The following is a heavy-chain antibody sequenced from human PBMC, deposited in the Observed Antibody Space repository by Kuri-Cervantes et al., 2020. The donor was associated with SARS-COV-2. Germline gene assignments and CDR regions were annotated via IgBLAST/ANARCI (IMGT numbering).Heavy chain of an antibody. Sequence: SETLSLTCAVSGGSISSSNWWSWVRQPPGKGLEWIGEINHSGSTNYNPSLKSRVTISVDTSKNQFSLKLSSVTAADTAVYYCAKSLGVVVVPAAIVRRYYYYGMDVWGQGTTVTVSS. J-gene: IGHJ6*02. CDR3: AKSLGVVVVPAAIVRRYYYYGMDV. CDR1: GGSISSSNW. CDR2: INHSGST. V-gene: IGHV4-4*02. D-gene: IGHD2-2*01.